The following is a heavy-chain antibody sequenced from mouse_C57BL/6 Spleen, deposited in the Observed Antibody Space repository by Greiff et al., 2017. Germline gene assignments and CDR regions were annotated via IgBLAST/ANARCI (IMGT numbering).Heavy chain of an antibody. J-gene: IGHJ3*01. V-gene: IGHV1-18*01. D-gene: IGHD2-1*01. CDR2: INPNNGGT. CDR3: ARRNYYGNAWFAY. CDR1: GYTFTDYN. Sequence: VQLKQSGPELVKPGASVKIPCKASGYTFTDYNMDWVKQSHGKSLEWIGDINPNNGGTIYNQKFKGKATLTVDKSSSTAYMELRSLTSEDTAVYYCARRNYYGNAWFAYWGQGTLVTVSA.